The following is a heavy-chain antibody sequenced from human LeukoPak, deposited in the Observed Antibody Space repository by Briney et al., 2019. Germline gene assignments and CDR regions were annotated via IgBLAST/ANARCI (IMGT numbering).Heavy chain of an antibody. CDR3: ARDSGLYYYDSSGYSVSDP. J-gene: IGHJ5*02. Sequence: PGGSLRLSCAASGFTFDDYAMHWVRHAPGKGLEWVSGISWSSGTIAYADSVKGRFTISRDNAKNSLYLQMNSLRAEDTAVYYCARDSGLYYYDSSGYSVSDPWGQGTLVTVSS. CDR1: GFTFDDYA. D-gene: IGHD3-22*01. V-gene: IGHV3-9*01. CDR2: ISWSSGTI.